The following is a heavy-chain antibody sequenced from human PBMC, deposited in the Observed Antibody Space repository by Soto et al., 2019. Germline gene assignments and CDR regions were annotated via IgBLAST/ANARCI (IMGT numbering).Heavy chain of an antibody. Sequence: ASVKVSCKVSGYTLTELSMHWVRQAPGKGLEWMGGFDPEDGETIYAQKFQGRVTMTEDTSTDTAYMELSSLRSEDTAVYYCATAPRITMVRGVIIRAPSPVYYFDYWGQGTLVTVSS. CDR1: GYTLTELS. CDR3: ATAPRITMVRGVIIRAPSPVYYFDY. V-gene: IGHV1-24*01. D-gene: IGHD3-10*01. CDR2: FDPEDGET. J-gene: IGHJ4*02.